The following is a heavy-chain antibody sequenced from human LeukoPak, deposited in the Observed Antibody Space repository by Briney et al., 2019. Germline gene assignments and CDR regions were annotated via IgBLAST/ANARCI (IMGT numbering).Heavy chain of an antibody. CDR3: ARTSDPLYGDHLGGFD. J-gene: IGHJ4*02. CDR1: GFTFSSYA. D-gene: IGHD4-17*01. CDR2: ISGSGGST. V-gene: IGHV3-23*01. Sequence: GGSLRLSCAASGFTFSSYAMSWVRQAPGKGLEWVSAISGSGGSTYYADSVKGRFTISRDNSKNTLYLQMNSLRAEDTAVYYCARTSDPLYGDHLGGFDWGQGTLVTVSS.